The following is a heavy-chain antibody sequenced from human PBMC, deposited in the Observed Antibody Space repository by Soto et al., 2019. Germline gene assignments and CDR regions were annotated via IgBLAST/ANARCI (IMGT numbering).Heavy chain of an antibody. J-gene: IGHJ5*02. CDR2: INPNSGGT. Sequence: ASVKVSCKASGYTFTGYYMHWVRQAPGQGLEWMGWINPNSGGTNYAQKFQGRVTMTRDTSISTAYMELSRLRSDDTAVYYCAMNLPEDIVLLPAALRWCCFDPWGQGTLVTVSA. CDR1: GYTFTGYY. D-gene: IGHD2-2*01. CDR3: AMNLPEDIVLLPAALRWCCFDP. V-gene: IGHV1-2*02.